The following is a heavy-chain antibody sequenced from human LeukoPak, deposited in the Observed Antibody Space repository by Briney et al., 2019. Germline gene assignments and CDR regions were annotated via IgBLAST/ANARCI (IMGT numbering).Heavy chain of an antibody. D-gene: IGHD5-18*01. J-gene: IGHJ5*02. CDR2: IYYSGST. V-gene: IGHV4-59*01. CDR1: GGSISSYY. CDR3: ARGMVRGAAMVAEGWFDP. Sequence: SETLSLTCTVSGGSISSYYWSWIRQPPGKGLEWIGYIYYSGSTNYNPSLKSRVTISVDTSKYQFSLKLSSVTAADTAVYYCARGMVRGAAMVAEGWFDPWGQGTLVTVSS.